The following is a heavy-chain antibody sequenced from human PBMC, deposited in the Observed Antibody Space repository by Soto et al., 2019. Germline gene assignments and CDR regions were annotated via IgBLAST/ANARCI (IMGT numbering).Heavy chain of an antibody. V-gene: IGHV1-18*01. Sequence: ASVQVSYKSSGCPFNTDGISWAQRAPGRVVGGMGWISAYNGNTNYAQKLQGRVTMTTDTSTSTAYMELRSLRSDDTAVYYCARDRPPPRGVPAYNWFDPWRQGTLDTVSS. D-gene: IGHD2-2*01. CDR1: GCPFNTDG. CDR2: ISAYNGNT. CDR3: ARDRPPPRGVPAYNWFDP. J-gene: IGHJ5*02.